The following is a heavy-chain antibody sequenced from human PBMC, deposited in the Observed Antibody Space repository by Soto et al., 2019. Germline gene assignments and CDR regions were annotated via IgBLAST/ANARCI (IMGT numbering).Heavy chain of an antibody. J-gene: IGHJ4*02. CDR3: ARDAAVPGESDRFDY. Sequence: ETLSLTCAVSGDSVTSNVWWSWVRQPPGKELEWIGEAYHNGLTNYSPSLKSRVSMSVDTSRNEFSLKMTSLTAADTAIYYCARDAAVPGESDRFDYWGRGTLVTVSS. D-gene: IGHD6-19*01. CDR1: GDSVTSNVW. V-gene: IGHV4-4*02. CDR2: AYHNGLT.